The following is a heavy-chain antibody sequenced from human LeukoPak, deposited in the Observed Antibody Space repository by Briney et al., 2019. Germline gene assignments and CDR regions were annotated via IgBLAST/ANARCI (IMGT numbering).Heavy chain of an antibody. V-gene: IGHV3-21*06. CDR3: ARDGSSFYLYNYMDV. Sequence: PGGSLRLSCAPSGFTFTDYSMNWVRQAPGKGLEWVASISTVSTYTFYADSVKGRFSISRDNVRNLLYLQMSSLGAEDTAVYYCARDGSSFYLYNYMDVWGKGTTVTVSS. CDR2: ISTVSTYT. J-gene: IGHJ6*03. CDR1: GFTFTDYS. D-gene: IGHD6-13*01.